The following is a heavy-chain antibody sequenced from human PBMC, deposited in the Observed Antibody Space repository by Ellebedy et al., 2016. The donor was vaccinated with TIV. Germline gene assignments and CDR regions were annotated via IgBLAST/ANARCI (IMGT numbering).Heavy chain of an antibody. V-gene: IGHV3-7*03. D-gene: IGHD6-19*01. CDR3: ARDRVGWYDY. J-gene: IGHJ4*02. CDR2: IKHDESEK. Sequence: GGSLRLSCVASGFTFGNYWMDWVRQAPGKGLEWVANIKHDESEKYYVNSVKGRFTISRDNTKNSFFLQMNSLRVEDTAVYYCARDRVGWYDYWGQGTLVTVSS. CDR1: GFTFGNYW.